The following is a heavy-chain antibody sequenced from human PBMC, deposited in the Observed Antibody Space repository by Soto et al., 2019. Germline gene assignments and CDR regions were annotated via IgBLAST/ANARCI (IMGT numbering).Heavy chain of an antibody. V-gene: IGHV4-4*07. Sequence: SETLSLTCTVSGGSISSYYWSWIRQPAGKGLEWIGRIYTSGSTNYNPSLKSRVTMSVDTSKNQFSLKLSSVTAADTAVYYRARDSIAVAGGLFDYWGQGTLVTVSS. CDR2: IYTSGST. CDR1: GGSISSYY. CDR3: ARDSIAVAGGLFDY. D-gene: IGHD6-19*01. J-gene: IGHJ4*02.